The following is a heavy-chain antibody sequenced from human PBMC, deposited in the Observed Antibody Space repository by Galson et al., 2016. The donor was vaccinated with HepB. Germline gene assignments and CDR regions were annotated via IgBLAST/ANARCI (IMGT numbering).Heavy chain of an antibody. D-gene: IGHD3-22*01. CDR1: GYPFTSYG. V-gene: IGHV1-18*01. Sequence: SVKVSCKASGYPFTSYGISWVRQAPGQGLEWMGWISTYNGNTYSAQNLQGRVTMTTDTSTSTAYMELRSLRSDDTAVYYCARDYSDNSGYFVFDYWGQGTLVTVSS. CDR2: ISTYNGNT. J-gene: IGHJ4*02. CDR3: ARDYSDNSGYFVFDY.